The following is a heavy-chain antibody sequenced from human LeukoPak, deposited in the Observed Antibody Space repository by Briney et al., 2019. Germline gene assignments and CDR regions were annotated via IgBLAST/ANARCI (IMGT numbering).Heavy chain of an antibody. CDR1: GYTFTSYG. CDR3: AGGIVGAPYDAFDI. J-gene: IGHJ3*02. V-gene: IGHV1-18*01. D-gene: IGHD1-26*01. Sequence: GASVKVSCKASGYTFTSYGISWVRQAPGQGLEWMGWISAYNGNTSYAQKLQGRVTMTTDTSTSTAYMELRSLRSDDTAVYYCAGGIVGAPYDAFDIWGQGTMVTVSS. CDR2: ISAYNGNT.